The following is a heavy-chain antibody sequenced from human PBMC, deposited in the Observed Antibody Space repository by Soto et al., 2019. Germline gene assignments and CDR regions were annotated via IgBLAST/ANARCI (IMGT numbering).Heavy chain of an antibody. D-gene: IGHD6-6*01. J-gene: IGHJ5*02. CDR1: GFTFSNYA. Sequence: EVQLLESGGGLVQPGGSLRLSCAASGFTFSNYAMSWVRQAPGKGLEWVASISRSGSSTYYADSVKGRLTFSRDNSKNSLYLQMNSLRAEDTAVYYCAKAEGRSSSSGDNWFDPWGQGTQVTVSS. CDR2: ISRSGSST. CDR3: AKAEGRSSSSGDNWFDP. V-gene: IGHV3-23*01.